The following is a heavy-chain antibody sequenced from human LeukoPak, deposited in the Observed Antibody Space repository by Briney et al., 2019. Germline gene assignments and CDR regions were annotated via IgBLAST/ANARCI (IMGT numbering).Heavy chain of an antibody. CDR1: GFTFSSYW. CDR3: TRHLLDYHVSPRSHPYYLDV. CDR2: INCDGGNI. J-gene: IGHJ6*02. Sequence: GGSLRLSCVASGFTFSSYWRNWVRQDPGKGLVWVSLINCDGGNINYADSVRGRFPPTTDNPTHTLYLQMHTLRVPDTAVYYCTRHLLDYHVSPRSHPYYLDVRRQRTTLTVSS. V-gene: IGHV3-74*01. D-gene: IGHD3-10*01.